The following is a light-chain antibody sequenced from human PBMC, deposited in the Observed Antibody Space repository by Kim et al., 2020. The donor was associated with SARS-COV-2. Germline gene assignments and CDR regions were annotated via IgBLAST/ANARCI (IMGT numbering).Light chain of an antibody. Sequence: QSVLTQPPSASGTPGQKVTISCSGSSSNIGSNTVSWYQQVPGSAPKLLIYSNNQRSSGVPARFAGSKSGTSASLAISGLQSEDDADFYCATWDDSLKAHVFGTGTTVTVL. CDR3: ATWDDSLKAHV. CDR1: SSNIGSNT. V-gene: IGLV1-44*01. CDR2: SNN. J-gene: IGLJ1*01.